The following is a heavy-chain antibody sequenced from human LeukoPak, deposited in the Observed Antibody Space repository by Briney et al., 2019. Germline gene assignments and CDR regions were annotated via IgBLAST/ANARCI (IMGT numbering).Heavy chain of an antibody. J-gene: IGHJ4*02. D-gene: IGHD5-12*01. CDR2: ISTTSTYV. CDR1: GFTFSRYS. V-gene: IGHV3-21*01. Sequence: MSGGSLRLSCAASGFTFSRYSMNWVRQAPGKGLEWVSSISTTSTYVYYADSVKGRFIISRDNAKNSLFLQMNSLRAEDAAVYYCARGNSDYDHDYWGQGTLVTVSS. CDR3: ARGNSDYDHDY.